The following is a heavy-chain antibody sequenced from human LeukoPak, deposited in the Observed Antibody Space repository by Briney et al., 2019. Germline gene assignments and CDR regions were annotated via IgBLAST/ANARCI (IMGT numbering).Heavy chain of an antibody. CDR2: IHSGGRT. V-gene: IGHV3-66*01. CDR1: GLTVTRNY. CDR3: ARDPTRDGYNYGKFDY. Sequence: GGSLRLSCAASGLTVTRNYINWVRQAPGKGLVWVSVIHSGGRTYYTDSVKGRFTISRDISKNMVYLQMNSLRAEDTAVYYCARDPTRDGYNYGKFDYWGQGTLVTVSS. D-gene: IGHD5-24*01. J-gene: IGHJ4*02.